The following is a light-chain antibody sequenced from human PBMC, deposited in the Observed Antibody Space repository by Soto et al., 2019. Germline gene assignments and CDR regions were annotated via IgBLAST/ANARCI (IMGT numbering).Light chain of an antibody. CDR2: GAS. Sequence: EIVLTQSPGTLSLSPGERATLSCRASQDVSGSYLAWYQQKPGQAPRLLIYGASSRATAIPHRFSGSESGTDFTLTISRLEPEDFAVYYCQHYGSSPRTFGQGTKVEIK. CDR1: QDVSGSY. V-gene: IGKV3-20*01. CDR3: QHYGSSPRT. J-gene: IGKJ1*01.